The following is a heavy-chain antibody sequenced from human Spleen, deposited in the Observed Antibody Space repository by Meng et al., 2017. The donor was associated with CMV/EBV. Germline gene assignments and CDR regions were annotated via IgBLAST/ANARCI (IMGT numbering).Heavy chain of an antibody. CDR1: GGPFSGYY. V-gene: IGHV4-34*01. CDR2: INHTGST. CDR3: VRDADGLNF. D-gene: IGHD5-24*01. J-gene: IGHJ4*02. Sequence: LFLTCAVYGGPFSGYYWSWIRQPPGKGLEWIGEINHTGSTKYNSSLKSRVSITIDMYKKEISLKLRSVTVADTAVYYCVRDADGLNFGGQGTLVTVSS.